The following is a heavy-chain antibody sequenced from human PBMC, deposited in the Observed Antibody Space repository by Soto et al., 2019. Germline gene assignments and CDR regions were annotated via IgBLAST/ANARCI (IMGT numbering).Heavy chain of an antibody. V-gene: IGHV1-18*01. Sequence: QVQLVQSGAEVKKPGASVKVSCKASGYTFNSYAISWVRQAPGQGLEWMGWISAYNGNTNYAQMLQGRVTMTTDTSTSKAYMEPRSLRSDDTAVYYCARDLAAGTCDYWGQGTLVTVSS. J-gene: IGHJ4*02. D-gene: IGHD6-13*01. CDR2: ISAYNGNT. CDR3: ARDLAAGTCDY. CDR1: GYTFNSYA.